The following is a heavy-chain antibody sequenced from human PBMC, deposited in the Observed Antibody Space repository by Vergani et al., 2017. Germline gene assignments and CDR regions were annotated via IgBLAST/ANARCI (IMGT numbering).Heavy chain of an antibody. CDR2: INHSGST. D-gene: IGHD6-13*01. J-gene: IGHJ6*03. V-gene: IGHV4-34*01. CDR3: ARGRQQLDRNYYYYYMDV. Sequence: QVQLQQWGAGLLKPSETLSLTCAVYGGSFSGYYWSWIRQPPGKGLEWIGEINHSGSTNYNPSLKSRVTISVATSKNQFSLKLSSVTAADTAVYYCARGRQQLDRNYYYYYMDVWGKGTTVTVSS. CDR1: GGSFSGYY.